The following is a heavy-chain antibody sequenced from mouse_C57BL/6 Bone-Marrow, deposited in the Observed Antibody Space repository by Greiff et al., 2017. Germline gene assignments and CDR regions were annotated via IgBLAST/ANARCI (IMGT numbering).Heavy chain of an antibody. J-gene: IGHJ3*01. D-gene: IGHD3-2*02. CDR2: IYPSDSET. CDR1: GYTFTSYW. V-gene: IGHV1-61*01. CDR3: ARVGLDSSGTAWFAY. Sequence: QVQLQQPGAELVRPGSSVKLSCKASGYTFTSYWMDWVKQRPGQGLEWIGNIYPSDSETHYNQKFKDKATLTVDKSASTAYMQRSSLTSEDSAVYYGARVGLDSSGTAWFAYWGQGTLVTVSA.